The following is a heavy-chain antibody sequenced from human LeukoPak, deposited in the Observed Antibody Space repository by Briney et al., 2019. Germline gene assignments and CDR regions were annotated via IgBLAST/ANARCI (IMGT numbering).Heavy chain of an antibody. V-gene: IGHV1-18*01. CDR1: GYTFTSYG. Sequence: ASVKVSCKASGYTFTSYGISWVRQAPGQGLEWMGWISAYNGNTNYAQKLQGRVTITADKSTSTAYMELSSLRSEDTAVYYCARDDRDTAMVDYWGQGTLVTVSS. D-gene: IGHD5-18*01. J-gene: IGHJ4*02. CDR3: ARDDRDTAMVDY. CDR2: ISAYNGNT.